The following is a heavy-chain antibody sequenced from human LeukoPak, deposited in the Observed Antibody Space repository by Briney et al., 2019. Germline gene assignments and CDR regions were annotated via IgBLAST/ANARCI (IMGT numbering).Heavy chain of an antibody. CDR1: GFTFSDYY. CDR2: ISSSGSTI. J-gene: IGHJ5*02. D-gene: IGHD6-19*01. V-gene: IGHV3-11*01. CDR3: ARDGAAVAYNWFDP. Sequence: GGSLRLSCAASGFTFSDYYMSWIRQAPGKGLEWVSYISSSGSTIYYADSVKGRFTISRDNAKNSLYLQMNSLRAGDTAVYYCARDGAAVAYNWFDPWGQGTLVTVSS.